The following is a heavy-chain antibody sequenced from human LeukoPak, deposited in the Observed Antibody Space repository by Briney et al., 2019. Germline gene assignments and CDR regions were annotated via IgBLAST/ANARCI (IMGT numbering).Heavy chain of an antibody. Sequence: GGSLRLSCAASGFTFSSYWMSWVRQAPGKGLEWVANIKQDGSEKYYVDSVKGRFTISRDNAKNSLYLQMNSLRAEDTAVYYCARDGGDDGAQFDYYYYMDVWGKGTTVTVSS. CDR3: ARDGGDDGAQFDYYYYMDV. CDR2: IKQDGSEK. D-gene: IGHD3-16*01. CDR1: GFTFSSYW. J-gene: IGHJ6*03. V-gene: IGHV3-7*03.